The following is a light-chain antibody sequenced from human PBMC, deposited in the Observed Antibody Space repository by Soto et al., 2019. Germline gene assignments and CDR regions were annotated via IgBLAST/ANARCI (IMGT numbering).Light chain of an antibody. Sequence: DIVMTQSPDSLAVSLGERATINCKSSQSVLYSSNNKNYLAWYQQKPGKAPNLLIYDASHLETGVPSRISGSGSGTYFTLTISNLQPEDIATYYCQKHDGVPQFGPGTKVDF. J-gene: IGKJ3*01. CDR2: DAS. V-gene: IGKV4-1*01. CDR3: QKHDGVPQ. CDR1: QSVLYSSNNKNY.